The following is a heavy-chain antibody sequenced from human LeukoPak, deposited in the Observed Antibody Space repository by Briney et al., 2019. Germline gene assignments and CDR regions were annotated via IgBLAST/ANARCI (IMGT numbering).Heavy chain of an antibody. CDR2: ISSSGSTI. V-gene: IGHV3-11*04. CDR1: GFTFSDYY. Sequence: PGGSLRLSCAASGFTFSDYYMSWIRQAPGKGLEWVSYISSSGSTIYYADSVKGRFTISRDNAKNSLYLQMNSLRAEDTAVYYCARDVTSSSWYSGVYYFDYWGQGTLVTVSS. D-gene: IGHD6-13*01. CDR3: ARDVTSSSWYSGVYYFDY. J-gene: IGHJ4*02.